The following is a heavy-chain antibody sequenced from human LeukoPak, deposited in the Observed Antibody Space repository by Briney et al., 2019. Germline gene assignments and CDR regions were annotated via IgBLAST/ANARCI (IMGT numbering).Heavy chain of an antibody. J-gene: IGHJ4*02. CDR3: ARRTYSAAYWKHFDY. D-gene: IGHD1-1*01. V-gene: IGHV4-39*01. Sequence: SSETLSLTCTVSGGSISSSSDYWGWIRQAPGKGLEWIGSTYYHENTYYNSSLKSRVTISVDTSKNQFSLKLNSVTAADTAVYFCARRTYSAAYWKHFDYWGQGTLVTVSS. CDR1: GGSISSSSDY. CDR2: TYYHENT.